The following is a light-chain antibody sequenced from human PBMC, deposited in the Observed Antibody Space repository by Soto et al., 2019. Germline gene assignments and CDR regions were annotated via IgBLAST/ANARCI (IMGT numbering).Light chain of an antibody. CDR2: AAS. CDR1: QGISSY. J-gene: IGKJ1*01. V-gene: IGKV1-27*01. Sequence: DIHMTQSPSSLSTSVGDEVTITCRASQGISSYLAWYQQNPGKVPKVLIYAASTLQSGVPSRFSGSGSGTDFTLTISSLQPEDVATYYCQRYNTVPWTFGQGTKVEIK. CDR3: QRYNTVPWT.